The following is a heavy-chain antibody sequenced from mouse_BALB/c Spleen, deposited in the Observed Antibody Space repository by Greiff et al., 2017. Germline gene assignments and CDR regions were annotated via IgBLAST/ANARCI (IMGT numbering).Heavy chain of an antibody. V-gene: IGHV5-12-1*01. J-gene: IGHJ3*01. CDR2: ISSGGGST. CDR3: ARVNYGNLAWFAY. Sequence: EVQGVESGGGLVKPGGSLKLSCAASGFAFSSYDMSWVRQTPEKRLEWVAYISSGGGSTYYPDTVKGRFTISRDNAKNTLYLQMSSLKSEDTAMYYCARVNYGNLAWFAYWGQGTLVTVSA. CDR1: GFAFSSYD. D-gene: IGHD2-1*01.